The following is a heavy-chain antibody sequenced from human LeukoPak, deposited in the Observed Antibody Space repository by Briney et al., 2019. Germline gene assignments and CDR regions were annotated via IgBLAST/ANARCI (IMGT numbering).Heavy chain of an antibody. V-gene: IGHV3-53*01. CDR2: IYSGGYT. J-gene: IGHJ4*02. CDR1: GFTVSSNY. Sequence: GGSLRLSCAASGFTVSSNYMSWVRQAPGKGLEWVSVIYSGGYTYYADSVKGRFTISRDNSKDTLYLQMNSLRAEDTAVYYCARCRAFGHFDYWGRGTLVTVSS. CDR3: ARCRAFGHFDY. D-gene: IGHD3-10*01.